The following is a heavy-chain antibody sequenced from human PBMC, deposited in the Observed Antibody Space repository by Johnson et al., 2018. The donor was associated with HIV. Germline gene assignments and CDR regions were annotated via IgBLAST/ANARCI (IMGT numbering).Heavy chain of an antibody. CDR2: IRSKANSYAT. J-gene: IGHJ3*02. CDR3: TRQRYSSGWYGNAFDI. CDR1: GFTFSGSA. Sequence: EQLVESGGGLVQPGGSLKLSCAASGFTFSGSAMHWVRQASGKGLEWVGRIRSKANSYATAYAASVKGRFTISRDDSKNTAYLQMNSLKTEDTAVYSCTRQRYSSGWYGNAFDIWGQGTMVTVSS. D-gene: IGHD6-19*01. V-gene: IGHV3-73*01.